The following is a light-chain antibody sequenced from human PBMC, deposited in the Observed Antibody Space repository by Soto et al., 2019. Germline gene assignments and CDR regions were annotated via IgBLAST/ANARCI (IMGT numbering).Light chain of an antibody. CDR1: SSNIGAGFD. Sequence: QPVLTQPPSVSGAPGQRVTISCTGSSSNIGAGFDVHWYQQLPGTAPKLLISGDTNRPSGVSDRFSGSKSGTSASLAITGLRAEDEADYYCQSFDSSLGGWLFGGGTKLTVL. CDR3: QSFDSSLGGWL. V-gene: IGLV1-40*01. J-gene: IGLJ3*02. CDR2: GDT.